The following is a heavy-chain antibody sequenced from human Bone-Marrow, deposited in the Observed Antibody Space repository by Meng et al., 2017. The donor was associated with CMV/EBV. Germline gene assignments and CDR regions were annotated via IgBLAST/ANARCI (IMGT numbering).Heavy chain of an antibody. CDR3: ARDKYDFWSDQSTYYYGMDV. V-gene: IGHV3-64*02. Sequence: GGSLRLSCAASGFTFSSYAMHWVRQAPGKGLEYVSGISSNGGSTYYADSVKGRFTISRDNSKNTLYLQMGSLRAEDMAVYYCARDKYDFWSDQSTYYYGMDVWGQGTTVTVSS. J-gene: IGHJ6*02. D-gene: IGHD3-3*01. CDR2: ISSNGGST. CDR1: GFTFSSYA.